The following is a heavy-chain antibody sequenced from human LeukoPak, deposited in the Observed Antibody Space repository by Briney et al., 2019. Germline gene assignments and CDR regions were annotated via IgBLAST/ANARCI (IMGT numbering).Heavy chain of an antibody. V-gene: IGHV1-69*01. CDR1: GGTFSSYA. J-gene: IGHJ5*02. D-gene: IGHD3-10*01. CDR2: ITPIFGTA. Sequence: GASVKVSCKASGGTFSSYAISWVRQAPGQGLEWMGGITPIFGTANYAQKFQGRVTITADESTSTAYMELSSLRSEDTAVYYCASLRWFGELLTRPDINWFDPWGQGTLVTVSS. CDR3: ASLRWFGELLTRPDINWFDP.